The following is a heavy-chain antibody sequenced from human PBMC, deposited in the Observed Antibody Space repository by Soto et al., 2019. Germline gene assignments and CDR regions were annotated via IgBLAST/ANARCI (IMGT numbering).Heavy chain of an antibody. CDR1: GGSISSYY. D-gene: IGHD5-12*01. V-gene: IGHV4-59*08. J-gene: IGHJ5*02. CDR2: IYYSGST. Sequence: SETLSLTCTVSGGSISSYYWSWIRQPPGKGLEWIGYIYYSGSTNYNPSLKSRVTISVDTSKNQFSLKLSSVTAADTAVYYCARQDSGYDPNWFDPWGQGTLVTVSS. CDR3: ARQDSGYDPNWFDP.